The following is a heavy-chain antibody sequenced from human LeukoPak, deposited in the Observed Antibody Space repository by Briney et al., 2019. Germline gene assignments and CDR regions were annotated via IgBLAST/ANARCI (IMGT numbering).Heavy chain of an antibody. Sequence: ASVKVSCKASEYTFTSYYMHWVRQAPGQGLEWMGIINPSGGSTSYAQKFQGRVTISAVESMSTVHMELSSLRSEDTAKYYCARGWLADSTVVTPYNYWGQGTVVTVSS. CDR3: ARGWLADSTVVTPYNY. CDR2: INPSGGST. D-gene: IGHD4-23*01. V-gene: IGHV1-46*01. J-gene: IGHJ4*02. CDR1: EYTFTSYY.